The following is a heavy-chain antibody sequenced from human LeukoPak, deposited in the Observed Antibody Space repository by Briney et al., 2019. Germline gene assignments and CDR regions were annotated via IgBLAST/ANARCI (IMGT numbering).Heavy chain of an antibody. D-gene: IGHD2-15*01. CDR1: GYSISSGYY. CDR3: YCSGGD. Sequence: ASETLSLTCTVSGYSISSGYYWGWIRQPPGKGLEWIGSIYHSGSTYYNPSLKSRVTISVDTSKNQFSLKLSSVTAADTAVYYCYCSGGDWGQGTLVTVSS. V-gene: IGHV4-38-2*02. CDR2: IYHSGST. J-gene: IGHJ4*02.